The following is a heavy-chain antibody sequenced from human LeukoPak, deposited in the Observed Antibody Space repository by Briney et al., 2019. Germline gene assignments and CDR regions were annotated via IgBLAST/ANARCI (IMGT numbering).Heavy chain of an antibody. Sequence: GGSLRLSCAASRFTFSSYSMNWVRQAPGKGLEWVSYISSSGSTIYYADSVKGRFTISRDNAKNSLYLQMNSLRAEDTAVYYCARDYYDSSGYPYFDYWGQGTLVTVSS. J-gene: IGHJ4*02. CDR3: ARDYYDSSGYPYFDY. D-gene: IGHD3-22*01. CDR2: ISSSGSTI. V-gene: IGHV3-48*04. CDR1: RFTFSSYS.